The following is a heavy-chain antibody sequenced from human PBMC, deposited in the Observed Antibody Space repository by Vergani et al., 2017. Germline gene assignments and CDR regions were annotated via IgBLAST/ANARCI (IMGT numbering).Heavy chain of an antibody. Sequence: LEESGGGSVKPGGSLRLSCAASGFKFSDHYMSWIRQAPGKGLEWVSHISPGASTVSYTDSVTGRFTVSGDKDNNSLTLDMTTLRVADTAVYYCAKNPGIATTRHYGAMDVWGQGTTVTVSS. J-gene: IGHJ6*02. CDR2: ISPGASTV. CDR3: AKNPGIATTRHYGAMDV. D-gene: IGHD6-13*01. V-gene: IGHV3-11*04. CDR1: GFKFSDHY.